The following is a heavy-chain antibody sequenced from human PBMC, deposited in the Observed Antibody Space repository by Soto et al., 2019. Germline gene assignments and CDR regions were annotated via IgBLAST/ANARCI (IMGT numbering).Heavy chain of an antibody. CDR1: GGTFSSYT. CDR2: IIPILGIA. Sequence: QVQLVQSGAEVKKPGSSVKVSCKASGGTFSSYTISWVRQAPGQGLEWMGRIIPILGIANYAQKVQGRVTMTDDNSTSTAYMELSSLRSEDTAVYYCPGEGSEGMTMGAFDIWGQGTMVTVSS. V-gene: IGHV1-69*08. CDR3: PGEGSEGMTMGAFDI. D-gene: IGHD3-10*01. J-gene: IGHJ3*02.